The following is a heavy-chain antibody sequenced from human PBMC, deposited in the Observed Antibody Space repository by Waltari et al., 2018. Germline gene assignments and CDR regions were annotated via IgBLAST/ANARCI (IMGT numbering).Heavy chain of an antibody. J-gene: IGHJ6*02. CDR2: VYHNGST. D-gene: IGHD3-16*01. CDR1: GGSIGSSNW. V-gene: IGHV4-4*02. CDR3: ARLLGFTGGMDV. Sequence: QVQLQESGPGLVKPSWTLSRTCAVSGGSIGSSNWWSWVPQPPGKGLEWIGEVYHNGSTNSTLTLKRRVTISVSKSQNQFSLTLSAVTAAATSVYYCARLLGFTGGMDVWGQGTTVTVSS.